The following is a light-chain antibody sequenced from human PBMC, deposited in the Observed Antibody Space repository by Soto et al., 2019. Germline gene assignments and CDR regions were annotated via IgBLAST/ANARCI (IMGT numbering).Light chain of an antibody. CDR3: QQYKKWPIT. CDR2: DAT. V-gene: IGKV3-15*01. CDR1: QRVSSN. J-gene: IGKJ4*01. Sequence: EIVMTQSPDILSVSPGERATASCRARQRVSSNLAWYQQKPGQSPRLLIHDATTRATGIPARFSGSGSGTEFTLTISSLQSEDIAVYYCQQYKKWPITFGGGTRVEVK.